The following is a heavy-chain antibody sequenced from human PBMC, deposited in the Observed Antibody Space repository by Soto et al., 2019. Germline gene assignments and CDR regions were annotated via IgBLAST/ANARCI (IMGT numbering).Heavy chain of an antibody. CDR1: GGSLTSNSYY. D-gene: IGHD3-10*01. CDR3: AYGSGSYGAL. Sequence: PSETLSLTCSVSGGSLTSNSYYWSWIRQHPGKGLEWIGYIYYSGSTYYNPSLKSRVTISVDTSKNQFSLKLSSVTAADTAVYYCAYGSGSYGALWGQGTLVTVSS. J-gene: IGHJ4*02. V-gene: IGHV4-31*03. CDR2: IYYSGST.